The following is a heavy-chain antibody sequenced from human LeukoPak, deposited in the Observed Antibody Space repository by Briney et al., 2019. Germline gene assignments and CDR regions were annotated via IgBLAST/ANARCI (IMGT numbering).Heavy chain of an antibody. CDR1: GFTFSSYS. CDR3: ARANFGELPRGDY. V-gene: IGHV3-21*01. D-gene: IGHD3-10*01. Sequence: GGSLRLSSAASGFTFSSYSMNWVRQAPGKGLEWVSSISSSSSYIYYADSVKGRFTISRDNAKNSLYLQMNSLRAEDTAVYYCARANFGELPRGDYWGQGTLVTVSS. J-gene: IGHJ4*02. CDR2: ISSSSSYI.